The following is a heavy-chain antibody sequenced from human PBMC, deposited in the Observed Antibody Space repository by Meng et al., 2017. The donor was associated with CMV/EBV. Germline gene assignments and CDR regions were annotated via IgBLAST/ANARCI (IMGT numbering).Heavy chain of an antibody. CDR1: GGSFSGYY. CDR3: ARVPTVTTTAYFDY. V-gene: IGHV4-34*01. CDR2: INHSGST. Sequence: SETLSLTCAVYGGSFSGYYWSWIRQPPGKGLEWIGEINHSGSTNYNPSPKSRVTISVDTSKNQFSLKLSSVTAADTAVYYCARVPTVTTTAYFDYWGQGTLVTVSS. D-gene: IGHD4-17*01. J-gene: IGHJ4*02.